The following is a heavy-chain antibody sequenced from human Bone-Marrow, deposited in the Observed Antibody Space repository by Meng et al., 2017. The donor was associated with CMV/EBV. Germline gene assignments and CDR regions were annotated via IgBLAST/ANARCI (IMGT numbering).Heavy chain of an antibody. CDR3: ARKYYDILIGYPQPRRGDAFDI. V-gene: IGHV1-46*01. J-gene: IGHJ3*02. Sequence: ASVKVSCKASGYTFTSYYIHCVRQAPGQGLEWMGIINPSGGGTSYAQKFQGRVTMTRDTSTSTVYMELSSLRSEDTAVYYCARKYYDILIGYPQPRRGDAFDIWGQGTMVTVSS. CDR1: GYTFTSYY. CDR2: INPSGGGT. D-gene: IGHD3-9*01.